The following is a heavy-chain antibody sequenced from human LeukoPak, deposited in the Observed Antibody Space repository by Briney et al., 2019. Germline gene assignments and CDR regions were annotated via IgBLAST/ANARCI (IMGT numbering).Heavy chain of an antibody. CDR2: IYPDDSDT. Sequence: GESLKISCKGSGYSFTNYWIGWVRQMPGKGLEWMGIIYPDDSDTRYSPSFQGQVTISADKSISTAYLQWSSLKASDTAMYYCARHDYDFWSGHHPIDYWGQGTLVTVSS. CDR1: GYSFTNYW. CDR3: ARHDYDFWSGHHPIDY. D-gene: IGHD3-3*01. J-gene: IGHJ4*02. V-gene: IGHV5-51*01.